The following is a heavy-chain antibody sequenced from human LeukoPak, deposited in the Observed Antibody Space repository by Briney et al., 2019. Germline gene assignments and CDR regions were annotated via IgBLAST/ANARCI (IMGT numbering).Heavy chain of an antibody. CDR3: ARGINYYDSSGFDY. CDR2: IGIAGDT. J-gene: IGHJ4*02. CDR1: GFTFSSYD. D-gene: IGHD3-22*01. Sequence: GGSLRLSCAASGFTFSSYDMHWVRQATGKGLEWVSAIGIAGDTYYPGSVKGRFTISRENAKNSLYLQMNSLRAGDTAVYYCARGINYYDSSGFDYWGQGTLVTVSS. V-gene: IGHV3-13*01.